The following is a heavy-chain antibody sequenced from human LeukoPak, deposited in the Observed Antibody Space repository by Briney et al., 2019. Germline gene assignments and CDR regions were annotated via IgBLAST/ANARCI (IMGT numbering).Heavy chain of an antibody. CDR2: IIPIFGTA. CDR3: ARGGYYYDSSGYSPFDY. Sequence: SVKASCKASGGTFSSYAISWVRQAPGQGLEWMGGIIPIFGTANYAQKFQGRVTITADESTSTAYMELSSLRSEDTAVYYCARGGYYYDSSGYSPFDYWGQGTLVTVSS. V-gene: IGHV1-69*13. J-gene: IGHJ4*02. CDR1: GGTFSSYA. D-gene: IGHD3-22*01.